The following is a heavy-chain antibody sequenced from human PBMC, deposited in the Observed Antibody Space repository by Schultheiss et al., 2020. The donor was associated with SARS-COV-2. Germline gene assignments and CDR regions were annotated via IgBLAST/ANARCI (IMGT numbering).Heavy chain of an antibody. CDR2: IIPIFGTA. D-gene: IGHD3-3*01. J-gene: IGHJ2*01. CDR3: ARDRYDFWSGYVSYWYFDL. V-gene: IGHV1-69*13. Sequence: SVKVSCKASGYRFTNNGISWVRQAPGQGLEWMGGIIPIFGTANYAQKFQGRVTITADESTSTAYMELSSLRSEDTAVYYCARDRYDFWSGYVSYWYFDLWGRGTLVTVSS. CDR1: GYRFTNNG.